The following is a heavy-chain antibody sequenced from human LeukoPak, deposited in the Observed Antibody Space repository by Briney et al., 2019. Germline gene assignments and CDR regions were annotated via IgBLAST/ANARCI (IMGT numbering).Heavy chain of an antibody. CDR3: ARTPTYCGGDCYYFDP. V-gene: IGHV4-30-2*01. Sequence: SQTLSLTCAVSGGSISSSGYSWSWIRRPPGKGLEWIGYIHHTGSTYYNPSLKSRVTISVDRSKNQFSLKLSSVTAADTAMYFCARTPTYCGGDCYYFDPWGQGTLVTVSS. CDR1: GGSISSSGYS. J-gene: IGHJ5*02. D-gene: IGHD2-21*02. CDR2: IHHTGST.